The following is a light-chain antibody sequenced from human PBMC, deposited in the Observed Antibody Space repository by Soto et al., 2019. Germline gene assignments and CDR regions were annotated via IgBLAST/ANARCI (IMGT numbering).Light chain of an antibody. V-gene: IGLV2-8*01. Sequence: QSALTQPPSASGSPGQSVTISCTGTSSDVGGYNYVSWYQQHPGKAPKLIIYEVSKWPSGVPDRFSGSKSGNTASLTVSGLHAEDEADYYCSSYAGSNIHYVFGTGTKVTVL. CDR3: SSYAGSNIHYV. CDR1: SSDVGGYNY. J-gene: IGLJ1*01. CDR2: EVS.